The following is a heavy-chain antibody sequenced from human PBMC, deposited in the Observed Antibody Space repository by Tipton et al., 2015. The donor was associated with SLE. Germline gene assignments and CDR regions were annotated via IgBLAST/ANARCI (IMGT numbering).Heavy chain of an antibody. J-gene: IGHJ6*02. CDR2: IYGSGNS. Sequence: TLSLTCAVSGYSISSGYYWAWIRPPPGKGLEWIGSIYGSGNSYYNPSLRSRVTISVDTSKNQFSLKLSSVTAADTAVYYCARDPPSSYYYGMDVWGQGTTVTVSS. D-gene: IGHD3-16*01. V-gene: IGHV4-38-2*02. CDR1: GYSISSGYY. CDR3: ARDPPSSYYYGMDV.